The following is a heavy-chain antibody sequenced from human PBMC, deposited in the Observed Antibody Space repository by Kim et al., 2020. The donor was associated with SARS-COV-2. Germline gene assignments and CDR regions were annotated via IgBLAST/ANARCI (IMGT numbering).Heavy chain of an antibody. J-gene: IGHJ4*02. Sequence: GGSLRLSCTASGFTFSNYAMSWVRQAPGKGLEWVSTVVGGDSDTYYASSVKGRFTISRDNSKNTLYLQMNNLRVEDTALYYCAKGDDCHGSGRGIYYFDYWGQGTLVTVSS. CDR1: GFTFSNYA. CDR2: VVGGDSDT. V-gene: IGHV3-23*01. CDR3: AKGDDCHGSGRGIYYFDY. D-gene: IGHD3-10*01.